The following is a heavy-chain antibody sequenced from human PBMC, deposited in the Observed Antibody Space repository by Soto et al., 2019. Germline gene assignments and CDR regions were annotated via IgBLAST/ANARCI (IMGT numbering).Heavy chain of an antibody. CDR2: IYHSGST. CDR1: GGSVSSGGYY. J-gene: IGHJ1*01. V-gene: IGHV4-61*08. D-gene: IGHD2-21*01. CDR3: AKHEYFEYLQY. Sequence: SETLSLTCTVSGGSVSSGGYYWSWIRQPPGKGLEWIGYIYHSGSTNYNPSLKSRVTISVDTSKNQFSLKLRSVTAADTAVYYCAKHEYFEYLQYCAQGTLVTVSS.